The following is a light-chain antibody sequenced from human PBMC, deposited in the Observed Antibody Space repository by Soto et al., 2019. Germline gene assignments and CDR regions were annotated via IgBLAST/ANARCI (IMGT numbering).Light chain of an antibody. V-gene: IGLV1-40*01. J-gene: IGLJ1*01. CDR1: SSNIGAGYD. CDR3: QSYDSSLSGYV. Sequence: QSALTQPPPMAGAPGQRGTISFTGGSSNIGAGYDVHWYQQLPGTAPKLLIYGNSNRPSGVPDRFSGSKSGTSASLAITGLQAEDEADYYCQSYDSSLSGYVFGTGTKVTV. CDR2: GNS.